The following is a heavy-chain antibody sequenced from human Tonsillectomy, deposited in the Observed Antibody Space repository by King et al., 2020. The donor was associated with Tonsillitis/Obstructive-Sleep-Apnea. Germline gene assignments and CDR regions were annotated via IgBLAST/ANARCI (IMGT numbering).Heavy chain of an antibody. J-gene: IGHJ4*02. CDR3: ARDMGVNLYFYD. CDR1: GLSVSSNY. V-gene: IGHV3-66*01. D-gene: IGHD3-16*01. Sequence: VQLVESGGGLVQPGGSLRLSCAASGLSVSSNYMSWVRQAPWRGLEWVSLISSGGGTYYAGSVKGRFTVSRDFSKNTLYLQMNSLRAEDTAVYYCARDMGVNLYFYDWGQGALVTVSS. CDR2: ISSGGGT.